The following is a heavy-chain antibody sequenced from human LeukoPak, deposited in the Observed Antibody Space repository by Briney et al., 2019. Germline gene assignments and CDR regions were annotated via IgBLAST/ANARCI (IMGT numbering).Heavy chain of an antibody. CDR2: IYTSGST. V-gene: IGHV4-4*07. D-gene: IGHD2-8*02. CDR1: GGSISSYY. J-gene: IGHJ4*02. Sequence: SETLSLTCTVSGGSISSYYWSWIRQPAGKGLEWIGRIYTSGSTNYNPSLKSRVTMSVDTFKNQFSLKLSSVTTADTAVYYCARARTHTGHPKDWGQGTLVTVSS. CDR3: ARARTHTGHPKD.